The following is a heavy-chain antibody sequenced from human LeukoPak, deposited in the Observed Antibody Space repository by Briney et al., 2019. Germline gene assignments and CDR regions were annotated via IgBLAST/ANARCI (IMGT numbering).Heavy chain of an antibody. D-gene: IGHD7-27*01. V-gene: IGHV3-43*01. J-gene: IGHJ4*02. CDR1: GFNFDDYT. Sequence: PGGSLRLSCEASGFNFDDYTMHWVRQAPGKGLEWVSLISWDGGSTYYADSVKGRFTISRDNSKNTLYLQMNSLRAEDTAVYYCAKNWGLVYWGQGTLVTVSS. CDR2: ISWDGGST. CDR3: AKNWGLVY.